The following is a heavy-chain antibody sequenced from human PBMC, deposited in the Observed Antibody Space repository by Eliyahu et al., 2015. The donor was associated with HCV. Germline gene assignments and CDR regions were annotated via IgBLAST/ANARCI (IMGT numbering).Heavy chain of an antibody. V-gene: IGHV3-23*01. CDR2: VTGSGVRT. CDR1: GFTFTSYA. D-gene: IGHD1-26*01. Sequence: EVQLLESGGGLVQPGGSLRLSCAASGFTFTSYAMSWVRQAPGKGLEWVSSVTGSGVRTYYADSVKGRFTISRDNSKNTLYLHVNSLRAEDTAVYYCAKRGSGWEATEWGQGTLVTVSP. J-gene: IGHJ4*02. CDR3: AKRGSGWEATE.